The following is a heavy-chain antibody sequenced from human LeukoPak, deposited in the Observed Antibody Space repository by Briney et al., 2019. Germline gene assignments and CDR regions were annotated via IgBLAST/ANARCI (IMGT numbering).Heavy chain of an antibody. CDR3: ARGGGSGSYLWAGWDGDFDY. J-gene: IGHJ4*02. D-gene: IGHD3-10*01. CDR2: INSDGSST. CDR1: GFTFSSYW. Sequence: GGSLRLSCAASGFTFSSYWMHWVRQARGKGLVWVSRINSDGSSTSYADSVKGRFTISRDNAKNTLYLQMNSLRAEDTAVYYCARGGGSGSYLWAGWDGDFDYWGQGTLVTVSS. V-gene: IGHV3-74*01.